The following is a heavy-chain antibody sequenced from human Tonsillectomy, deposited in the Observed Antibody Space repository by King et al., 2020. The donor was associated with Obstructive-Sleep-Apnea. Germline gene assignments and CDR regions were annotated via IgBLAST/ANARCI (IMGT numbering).Heavy chain of an antibody. CDR1: GCSISSSSYY. J-gene: IGHJ2*01. Sequence: LQLQESGPGLVKPSETLSLTCTVSGCSISSSSYYWGGIRQPPGKGLEWIGSIYHSGSTYCNPSLKSRVTISVDTAKNQFSLRFNYVTAADTAVYYCAGDEQLIPYWYFDLWGRGTLVTVSS. D-gene: IGHD6-13*01. CDR3: AGDEQLIPYWYFDL. V-gene: IGHV4-39*07. CDR2: IYHSGST.